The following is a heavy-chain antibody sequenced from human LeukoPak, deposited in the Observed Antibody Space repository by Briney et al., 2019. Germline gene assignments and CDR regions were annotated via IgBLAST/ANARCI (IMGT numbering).Heavy chain of an antibody. CDR1: GYTFTGYY. CDR3: ALSTGGVVIPYYYYYYMDV. Sequence: GASVKVSCKASGYTFTGYYMHWVRQAPGQGLEWMGWINPNSGGTNYAQKFQGRVTMTRDTSISTAYMELSRLRSDDTAVYYCALSTGGVVIPYYYYYYMDVWGKGTTVTVSS. D-gene: IGHD3-3*01. J-gene: IGHJ6*03. V-gene: IGHV1-2*02. CDR2: INPNSGGT.